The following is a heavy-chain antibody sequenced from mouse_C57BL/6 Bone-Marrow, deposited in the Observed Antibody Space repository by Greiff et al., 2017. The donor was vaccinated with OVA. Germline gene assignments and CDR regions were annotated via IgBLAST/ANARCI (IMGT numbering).Heavy chain of an antibody. CDR3: ARGNYYGLWYFDV. CDR1: GYTFTSYD. J-gene: IGHJ1*03. CDR2: IYPRDGST. Sequence: LVESGPELVKPGASVKLSCKASGYTFTSYDINWVKQRPGQGLEWIGLIYPRDGSTKYNEKFKGKATLTVDTSSSTAYMELHSLTSEDSAVYFCARGNYYGLWYFDVWGTGTTVTVSS. D-gene: IGHD1-1*01. V-gene: IGHV1-85*01.